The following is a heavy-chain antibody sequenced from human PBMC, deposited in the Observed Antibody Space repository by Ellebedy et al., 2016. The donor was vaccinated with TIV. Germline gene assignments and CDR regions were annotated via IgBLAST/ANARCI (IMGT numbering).Heavy chain of an antibody. J-gene: IGHJ3*02. CDR2: TSGSGGST. CDR3: ARGAVFHAFDI. V-gene: IGHV3-23*01. D-gene: IGHD2-8*01. CDR1: GFTFSRYA. Sequence: GESLKISCAASGFTFSRYAMSWVRQAPGKGLEWVSATSGSGGSTYYADSVKGRFTISRDNAKNTLYLQMNSLGAEDTAVYYCARGAVFHAFDIWGQGTMVTVSS.